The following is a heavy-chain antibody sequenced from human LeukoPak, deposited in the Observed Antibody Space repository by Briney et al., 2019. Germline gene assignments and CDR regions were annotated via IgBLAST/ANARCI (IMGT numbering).Heavy chain of an antibody. Sequence: GGSLRLSCAASGFAFSGSAMHWVRQAPGKGLEWVGRIRSKANNYATVYGASVKGRFTISRDDSKNTAYLQMNSLRAEDTAVYYCAKNAAIFGVVIWNFDYWGQGTLVTVSS. V-gene: IGHV3-73*01. J-gene: IGHJ4*02. CDR1: GFAFSGSA. CDR2: IRSKANNYAT. D-gene: IGHD3-3*01. CDR3: AKNAAIFGVVIWNFDY.